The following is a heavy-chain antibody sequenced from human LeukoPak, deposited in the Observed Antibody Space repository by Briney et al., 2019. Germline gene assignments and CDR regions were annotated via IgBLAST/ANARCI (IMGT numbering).Heavy chain of an antibody. CDR3: AILVGSGSYYG. CDR1: GFTFSSYA. J-gene: IGHJ4*02. Sequence: GGSLRLSCAASGFTFSSYAMHWVRQAPGEGLEWVAVISYDGSNKYYADSVKGRFTISRDNSKNTLYLQMNSLRAEDTAVYYCAILVGSGSYYGWGQGTLVTVSS. D-gene: IGHD3-10*01. V-gene: IGHV3-30*04. CDR2: ISYDGSNK.